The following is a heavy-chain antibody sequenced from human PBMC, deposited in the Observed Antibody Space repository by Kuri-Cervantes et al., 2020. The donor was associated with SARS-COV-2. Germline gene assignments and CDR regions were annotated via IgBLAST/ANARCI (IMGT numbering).Heavy chain of an antibody. J-gene: IGHJ4*02. CDR1: GGSFSGYY. D-gene: IGHD3-10*01. Sequence: SQTLSLTCAVYGGSFSGYYWSWIRQPPGKGLEWSGEINHSGSTNYNPSLKSRVTISVDTSKNQFSLKLSSVTAADTAVYYCARGRGYYYGSGSVWGQGTLVTVSS. V-gene: IGHV4-34*01. CDR2: INHSGST. CDR3: ARGRGYYYGSGSV.